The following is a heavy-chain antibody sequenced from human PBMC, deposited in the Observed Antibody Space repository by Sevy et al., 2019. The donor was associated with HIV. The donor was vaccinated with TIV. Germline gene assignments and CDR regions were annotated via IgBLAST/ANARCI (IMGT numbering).Heavy chain of an antibody. J-gene: IGHJ1*01. V-gene: IGHV3-23*01. CDR1: GFIFSGYG. D-gene: IGHD6-13*01. CDR3: AKDRITAARFQH. Sequence: GGSLRLSCAASGFIFSGYGMSWVRQAPGQGLEWVSDISGSGGSTYYADSVKGRFTISRDNFRNTLYLQMNSLRAEDTAVYYCAKDRITAARFQHWGQGTLVTVSS. CDR2: ISGSGGST.